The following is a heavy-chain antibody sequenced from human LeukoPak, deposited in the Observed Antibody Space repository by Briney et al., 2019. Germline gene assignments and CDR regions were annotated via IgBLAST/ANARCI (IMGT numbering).Heavy chain of an antibody. CDR3: AKVRYGGYTEGTRGSPHFDY. Sequence: PGGSLRLSCAASGFTFSNAWMSWVRQAPGKGLEWVSAISGSGGSTYYADSVKGRFTISRDNSKNTLYLQMNSLRAEDTAVYYCAKVRYGGYTEGTRGSPHFDYWGQGTLVTVSS. CDR1: GFTFSNAW. D-gene: IGHD5-12*01. V-gene: IGHV3-23*01. CDR2: ISGSGGST. J-gene: IGHJ4*02.